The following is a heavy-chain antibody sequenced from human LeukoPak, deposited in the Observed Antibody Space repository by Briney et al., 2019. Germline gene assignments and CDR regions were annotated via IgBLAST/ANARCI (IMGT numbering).Heavy chain of an antibody. CDR3: ARNIHCSSTSCPIDY. Sequence: GESLKIPCKGSGYSFTSYWIGWVRQMPGKGLEWMGIIHPGDSDTRYSPSFQGQVTISADKSISTAYLQWSSLKASDTAMYYCARNIHCSSTSCPIDYWGQGTLVTVSS. CDR1: GYSFTSYW. CDR2: IHPGDSDT. J-gene: IGHJ4*02. V-gene: IGHV5-51*01. D-gene: IGHD2-2*01.